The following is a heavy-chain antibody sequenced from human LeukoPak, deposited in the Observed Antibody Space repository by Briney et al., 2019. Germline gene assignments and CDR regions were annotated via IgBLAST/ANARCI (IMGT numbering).Heavy chain of an antibody. CDR1: GFTFSSYA. J-gene: IGHJ4*02. V-gene: IGHV3-23*01. CDR2: ISGSGGST. CDR3: AKVRHDILTVACFDY. Sequence: GGSLRLSCAASGFTFSSYAMSWVRQAPGKGLEWVSAISGSGGSTYYADSVKGRFTISRDNSKNTLYLQMNSLRAEDTAVYYCAKVRHDILTVACFDYWGEGTLVTVSS. D-gene: IGHD3-9*01.